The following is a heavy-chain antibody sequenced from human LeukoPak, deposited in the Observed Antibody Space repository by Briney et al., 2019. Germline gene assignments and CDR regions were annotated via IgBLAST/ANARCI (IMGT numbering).Heavy chain of an antibody. D-gene: IGHD5-18*01. CDR3: AKDLYSFVGEYSYGLNY. CDR2: IRYDGSNK. Sequence: PGGSLRLSCAASGFTFSSYGMHWVRQAPGKGLEWVAFIRYDGSNKYYADSVKGRFTISRGNSKNTLYLQMNSLRAEDTAVYYCAKDLYSFVGEYSYGLNYWGQGTLVTVSS. V-gene: IGHV3-30*02. CDR1: GFTFSSYG. J-gene: IGHJ4*02.